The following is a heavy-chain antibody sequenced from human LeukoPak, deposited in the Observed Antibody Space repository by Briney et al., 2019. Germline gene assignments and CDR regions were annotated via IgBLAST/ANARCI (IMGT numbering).Heavy chain of an antibody. Sequence: SETLSLTCTVAGGSISSYYWSWLRQPPGKGLEWIGYIYYSGSTNYNPSLKSRVTISVDTSKNQFSLKLSSVTAADTAVYFCARGPYSYDSSGAFDIWGQGTMVTVSS. D-gene: IGHD3-22*01. V-gene: IGHV4-59*08. CDR2: IYYSGST. CDR1: GGSISSYY. J-gene: IGHJ3*02. CDR3: ARGPYSYDSSGAFDI.